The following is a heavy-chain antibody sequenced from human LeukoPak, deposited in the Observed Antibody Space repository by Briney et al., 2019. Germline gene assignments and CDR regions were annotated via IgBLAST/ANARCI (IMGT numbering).Heavy chain of an antibody. Sequence: GGSLRLSCAASGFTFSTYGMHWVRQAPGKGLEWVAVIWYDGSEKYYADSGKGRFTISRDNSKNTLYLQMNSLRAADTAVYYCARAARWIQHRHAFDIWGQGTMVTVSS. CDR2: IWYDGSEK. J-gene: IGHJ3*02. CDR3: ARAARWIQHRHAFDI. CDR1: GFTFSTYG. V-gene: IGHV3-33*01. D-gene: IGHD5-18*01.